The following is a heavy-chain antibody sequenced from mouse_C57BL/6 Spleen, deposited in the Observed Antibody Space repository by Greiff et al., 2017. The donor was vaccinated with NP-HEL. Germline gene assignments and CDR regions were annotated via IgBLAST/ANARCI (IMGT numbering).Heavy chain of an antibody. CDR1: GYTFTSYW. J-gene: IGHJ2*01. V-gene: IGHV1-69*01. CDR3: ARRGDGYFDY. Sequence: QVQLQQPGAELVMPGASVKLSCKASGYTFTSYWMHWVKQRPGQGLEWIGEIDPSDSYTNYNQKFKGKSTLTVDKSSSTAYMQLSSLTSGDSAVYYCARRGDGYFDYWGQGTTLTVSS. D-gene: IGHD2-3*01. CDR2: IDPSDSYT.